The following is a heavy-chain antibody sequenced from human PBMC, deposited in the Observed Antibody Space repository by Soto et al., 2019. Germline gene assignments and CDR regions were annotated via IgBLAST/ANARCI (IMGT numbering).Heavy chain of an antibody. CDR1: GFTLSIYS. Sequence: EVQLVESGGGLVQPGGSLRLSCAASGFTLSIYSMHWVRQAPGKGLEFVSASSYGGGGTVYADSVKGRFTISRDTSKNTMYLQMGSLSTEDMAVYYCARSSAIGQGAFALWGQWTMVTVSS. J-gene: IGHJ3*01. V-gene: IGHV3-64*07. CDR3: ARSSAIGQGAFAL. CDR2: SSYGGGGT.